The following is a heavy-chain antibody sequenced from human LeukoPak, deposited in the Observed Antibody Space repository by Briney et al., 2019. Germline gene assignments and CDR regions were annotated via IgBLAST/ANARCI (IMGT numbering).Heavy chain of an antibody. Sequence: ASVKVSCKASGYTFTSYDINWVRQAPGQGLEWMGRINPNSGGTNYAQKFQGRVTMTRDTSISTAYMELNRLTSDDTAVYYCARGSGYGDSPGLHWGQGALVTVSS. CDR1: GYTFTSYD. CDR3: ARGSGYGDSPGLH. V-gene: IGHV1-2*06. CDR2: INPNSGGT. J-gene: IGHJ4*02. D-gene: IGHD4-17*01.